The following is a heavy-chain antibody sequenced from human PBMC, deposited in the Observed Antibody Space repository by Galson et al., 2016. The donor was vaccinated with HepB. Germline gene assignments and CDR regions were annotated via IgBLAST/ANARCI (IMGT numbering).Heavy chain of an antibody. J-gene: IGHJ4*02. CDR1: GFTFSNYG. V-gene: IGHV3-30*18. Sequence: SLRLSCAASGFTFSNYGIHWVRQAPAKGLEWVAADSMDGRRKFYSDSVKGRFTISRDNSNNMLFLQMDSLRPDDTAVYYCAKRHEYCPPVGCSVDYWGQGTLVSVSS. D-gene: IGHD2/OR15-2a*01. CDR2: DSMDGRRK. CDR3: AKRHEYCPPVGCSVDY.